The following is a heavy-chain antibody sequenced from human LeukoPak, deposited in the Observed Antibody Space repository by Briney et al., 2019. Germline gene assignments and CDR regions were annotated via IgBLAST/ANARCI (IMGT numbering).Heavy chain of an antibody. J-gene: IGHJ5*02. CDR2: IYHSGST. CDR3: ASHTFAGVIVMDNWFDP. D-gene: IGHD3-16*02. V-gene: IGHV4-4*02. CDR1: GGSISSSNW. Sequence: SGTLSLTCAVSGGSISSSNWWSWVRQPPGKGLEWIGEIYHSGSTNYNPSLKSRVTISVDKSKNQFSLKLSSVTAADTAVYYCASHTFAGVIVMDNWFDPWGQGTLVTVSS.